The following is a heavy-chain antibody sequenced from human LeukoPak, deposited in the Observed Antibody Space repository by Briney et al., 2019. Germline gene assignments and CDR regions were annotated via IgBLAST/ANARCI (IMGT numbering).Heavy chain of an antibody. CDR2: ISYSGST. Sequence: PSETLSLTCTVSGVSITTSPYSWGWIRQPPGTGLAWISTISYSGSTWYNPSLKSRVTIPLDTSKNQFSLKLSSVTAADTATYFCARLRPDSSGWRFDYWGQGALVTVSS. D-gene: IGHD6-19*01. CDR1: GVSITTSPYS. CDR3: ARLRPDSSGWRFDY. V-gene: IGHV4-39*01. J-gene: IGHJ4*02.